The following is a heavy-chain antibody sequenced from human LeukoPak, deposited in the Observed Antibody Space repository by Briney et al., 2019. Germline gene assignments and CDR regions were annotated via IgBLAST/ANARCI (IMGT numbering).Heavy chain of an antibody. Sequence: SETLSLTCTVSGGSISSYYWSWIRQPPGKGLEWIGYIYYSGSTNYNPSLKSRVTISVDTSKNQFSLKLSSVTAADTAVYYCARVLRDDSGPVVFDYWGQGTLVTVSS. CDR2: IYYSGST. V-gene: IGHV4-59*01. J-gene: IGHJ4*02. D-gene: IGHD3-10*01. CDR3: ARVLRDDSGPVVFDY. CDR1: GGSISSYY.